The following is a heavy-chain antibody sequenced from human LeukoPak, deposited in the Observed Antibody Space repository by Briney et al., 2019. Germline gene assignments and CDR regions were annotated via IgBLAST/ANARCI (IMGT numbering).Heavy chain of an antibody. CDR1: GGSFSCHY. V-gene: IGHV4-34*01. CDR2: INHSGST. CDR3: ARGQDIVVVPAVSTRRRSNWFDP. J-gene: IGHJ5*02. D-gene: IGHD2-2*01. Sequence: SETLSLPCGVYGGSFSCHYWGCLRQPPGKGREGSGEINHSGSTISNPSLKSRVTISIDTSKNQFSLKLSSVTAADTAVYYCARGQDIVVVPAVSTRRRSNWFDPWGQGTLVTVSS.